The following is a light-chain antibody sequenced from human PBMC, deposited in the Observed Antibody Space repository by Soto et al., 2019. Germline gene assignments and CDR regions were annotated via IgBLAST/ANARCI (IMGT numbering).Light chain of an antibody. V-gene: IGKV3-20*01. J-gene: IGKJ4*01. CDR2: GAS. CDR3: QQYGSSL. CDR1: QSVSSSY. Sequence: EIILTQSPDTQCLSPGNRAAISFMARQSVSSSYLAWYQQKPGQAPRLLIYGASSRATGIPDRFSGSGSGTDFTLTISRLEPEDFAVYYCQQYGSSLFGGGTKVDIK.